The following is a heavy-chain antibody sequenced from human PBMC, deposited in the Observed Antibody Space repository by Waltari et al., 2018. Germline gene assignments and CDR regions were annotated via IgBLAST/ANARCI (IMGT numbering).Heavy chain of an antibody. J-gene: IGHJ3*02. D-gene: IGHD6-13*01. Sequence: EVQLVESGGGLVQPGGSLRLSCAASGFTFSSYAMSWVRQAPGKGLEWVSAISGSGGSTYYADSVKGRFTISRDNSKNTLYLQMNSLRAEDTAVYYCAKRGRPESSSWYLGAFDIWGQGTMVTVSS. CDR3: AKRGRPESSSWYLGAFDI. CDR1: GFTFSSYA. V-gene: IGHV3-23*04. CDR2: ISGSGGST.